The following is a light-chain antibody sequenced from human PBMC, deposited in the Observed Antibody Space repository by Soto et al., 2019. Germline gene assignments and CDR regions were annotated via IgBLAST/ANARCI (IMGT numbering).Light chain of an antibody. Sequence: ALTQPASVSGSPGQSITISCTGTSSDVGSYNLVSWYQQHPGKAPKLMIYEGSKRPSGVSNRFSDSKSGNTASLTISGLQAEDEADYYCCSYAGSSTFEVFGTGTKLTVL. V-gene: IGLV2-23*03. J-gene: IGLJ1*01. CDR1: SSDVGSYNL. CDR3: CSYAGSSTFEV. CDR2: EGS.